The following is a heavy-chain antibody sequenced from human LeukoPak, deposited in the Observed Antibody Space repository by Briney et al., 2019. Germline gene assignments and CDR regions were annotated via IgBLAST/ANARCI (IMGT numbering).Heavy chain of an antibody. V-gene: IGHV4-34*01. Sequence: SETLSLTCGVSGTSFSSYYRSWIRQTPGKGLEWIGEVNHSGYTNINPSLKSRVTISVDTSKNQFSLMLTSVTAADTPVYFCARMTTGHDYWGQGTLVTVSS. CDR3: ARMTTGHDY. CDR2: VNHSGYT. CDR1: GTSFSSYY. J-gene: IGHJ4*02. D-gene: IGHD4-17*01.